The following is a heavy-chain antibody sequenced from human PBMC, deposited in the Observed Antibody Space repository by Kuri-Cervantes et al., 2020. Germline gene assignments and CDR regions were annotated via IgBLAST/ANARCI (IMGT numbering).Heavy chain of an antibody. D-gene: IGHD5-24*01. J-gene: IGHJ4*02. CDR3: ARLGRWLQLPGIRTTDYFFDY. CDR1: GYSFTSYW. V-gene: IGHV5-51*01. CDR2: IYPGNSDT. Sequence: GGSLRLSCKGSGYSFTSYWIAWVRQMPGKGLEWMGIIYPGNSDTTYSPSFQGQVTISADKSISTAYLQWSSLKASDTAIYYCARLGRWLQLPGIRTTDYFFDYWGQGTLVTVSS.